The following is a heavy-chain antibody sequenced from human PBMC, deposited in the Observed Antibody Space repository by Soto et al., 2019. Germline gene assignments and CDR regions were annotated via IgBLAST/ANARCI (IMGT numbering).Heavy chain of an antibody. J-gene: IGHJ6*02. D-gene: IGHD6-19*01. V-gene: IGHV3-23*01. CDR1: GFTFSSYA. CDR2: ISGSGGST. Sequence: GGSLRLSCAASGFTFSSYAMSWVRQAPGKGLEWVSAISGSGGSTYYADSVKGRFTISRDNSKNTLYLQMNSLRAEDTAVYYCTREANRGWYGYGLDVWGQGTTVTVSS. CDR3: TREANRGWYGYGLDV.